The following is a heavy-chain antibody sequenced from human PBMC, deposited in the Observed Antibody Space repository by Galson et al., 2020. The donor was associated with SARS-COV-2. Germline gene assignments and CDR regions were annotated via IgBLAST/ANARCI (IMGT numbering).Heavy chain of an antibody. CDR3: VRSSSVSFDV. J-gene: IGHJ4*02. Sequence: PGGSLSLSCAASGLSFSIIALHWVRQAPGKGLKWVAVISHDGSNIQYSDSVKGRFSIPRANSNNTLNLQIHSLSIEDKAIYYCVRSSSVSFDVWGQGALVTVSS. CDR1: GLSFSIIA. V-gene: IGHV3-30*04. CDR2: ISHDGSNI. D-gene: IGHD1-26*01.